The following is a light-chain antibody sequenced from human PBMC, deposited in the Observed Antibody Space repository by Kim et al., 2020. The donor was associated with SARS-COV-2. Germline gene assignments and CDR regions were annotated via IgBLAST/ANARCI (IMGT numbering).Light chain of an antibody. CDR1: ISNIGNNA. CDR2: YDD. J-gene: IGLJ3*02. Sequence: RQRVTISCSGSISNIGNNAVNWYQQLPGKAPKLLIYYDDLLPSGVSDRFSGSKSGTSASLAISGLQSEDEADYYCAAWDDRLNGWVFGGGTQLTVL. V-gene: IGLV1-36*01. CDR3: AAWDDRLNGWV.